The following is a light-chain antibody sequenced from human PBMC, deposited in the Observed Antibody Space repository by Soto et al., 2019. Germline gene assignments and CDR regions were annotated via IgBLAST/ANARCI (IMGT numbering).Light chain of an antibody. CDR3: QRYNSAPLT. CDR1: QGIRNY. Sequence: DIQMTQSPSSLSASVGDRVTITCRASQGIRNYLAWYQQKSGKVPKLLIWSASTLQSGVPSRFSGSGSETDFTLTISSLQPEDVATYYCQRYNSAPLTFGGGTKVEIK. CDR2: SAS. J-gene: IGKJ4*01. V-gene: IGKV1-27*01.